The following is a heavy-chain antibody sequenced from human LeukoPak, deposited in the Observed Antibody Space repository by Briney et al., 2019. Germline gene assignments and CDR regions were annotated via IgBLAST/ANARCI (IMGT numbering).Heavy chain of an antibody. CDR3: AKSASIVVVPAAIYYYYGMDV. CDR2: IKEDGCQK. Sequence: GGSLRLSCVTSGFTFSESWMSWVRQAPGKGLEWVADIKEDGCQKDYVDSVKGRFTISRDNAKNSLYLQMDSLRAEDTAVYYCAKSASIVVVPAAIYYYYGMDVWGQGTTVTVSS. D-gene: IGHD2-2*02. J-gene: IGHJ6*02. V-gene: IGHV3-7*01. CDR1: GFTFSESW.